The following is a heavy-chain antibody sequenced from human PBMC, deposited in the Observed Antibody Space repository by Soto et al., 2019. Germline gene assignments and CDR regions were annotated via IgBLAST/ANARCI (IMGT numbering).Heavy chain of an antibody. CDR3: AKVGGSYYGSGSSRKDLDY. CDR1: GFTFSSYA. Sequence: GGSLRLSCAASGFTFSSYAMSWVRQAPGKGLEWVSAISGSGGSTYYADSVKGRFTISRDNSKNTLYLQMNSLRAEDTAVYYCAKVGGSYYGSGSSRKDLDYWGQGTLVTVS. J-gene: IGHJ4*02. D-gene: IGHD3-10*01. V-gene: IGHV3-23*01. CDR2: ISGSGGST.